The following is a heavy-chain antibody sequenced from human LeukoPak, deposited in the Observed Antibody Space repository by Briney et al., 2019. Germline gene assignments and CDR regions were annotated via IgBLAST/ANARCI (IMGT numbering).Heavy chain of an antibody. CDR1: GFTFSSYS. Sequence: GGSLRLSCAASGFTFSSYSMNWVRQAPGKGLEWVSSISSSSSYIYYADSVKGRFTISRDNAKNSLYLQMNSLRAEDTAVYYCASSYCSSTSCSPGYWGQGTLVTVSS. CDR3: ASSYCSSTSCSPGY. D-gene: IGHD2-2*01. V-gene: IGHV3-21*01. J-gene: IGHJ4*02. CDR2: ISSSSSYI.